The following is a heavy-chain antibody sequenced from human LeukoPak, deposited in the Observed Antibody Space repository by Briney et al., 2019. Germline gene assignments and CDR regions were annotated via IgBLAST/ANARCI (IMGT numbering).Heavy chain of an antibody. CDR1: GFTFSTYG. D-gene: IGHD2-2*01. J-gene: IGHJ4*02. CDR3: AAPGVPAATYYFDY. V-gene: IGHV3-30*02. Sequence: GGSLRLSCAASGFTFSTYGMHWVRQAPGKGLEWVAFIRYDGSNKYYADSVKGRFTISRDNSKNTVYLQMNGLRAEDTAVYYCAAPGVPAATYYFDYWGQGTLVTVSS. CDR2: IRYDGSNK.